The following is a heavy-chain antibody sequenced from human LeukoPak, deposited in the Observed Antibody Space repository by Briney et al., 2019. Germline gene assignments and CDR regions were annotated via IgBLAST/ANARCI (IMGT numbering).Heavy chain of an antibody. CDR1: GVSISAGTFF. D-gene: IGHD3-16*01. Sequence: PSETLSLTCTVSGVSISAGTFFWGWIRQPPGKGLEWLGTIYYSGATYYTPSLKSRVTISMDTSKSQLSLRLSSVTAADTAVYYCARLRDGRAYRYWYFALWGRGTLVTVSS. CDR3: ARLRDGRAYRYWYFAL. J-gene: IGHJ2*01. V-gene: IGHV4-39*01. CDR2: IYYSGAT.